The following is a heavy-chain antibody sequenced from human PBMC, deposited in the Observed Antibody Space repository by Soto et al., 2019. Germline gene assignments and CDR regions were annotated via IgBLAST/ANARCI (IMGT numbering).Heavy chain of an antibody. Sequence: ASVKVSCKASGYTFTSYAMHWVRQAPGQRLEWMGWINAGNGYTKYSQKFQGRVTITRDTSASTAYMELSSLRSEDTAVYYCTGEGHYCSSTSCHYDAFDIWGQGTMVTVSS. V-gene: IGHV1-3*01. CDR1: GYTFTSYA. D-gene: IGHD2-2*01. CDR3: TGEGHYCSSTSCHYDAFDI. J-gene: IGHJ3*02. CDR2: INAGNGYT.